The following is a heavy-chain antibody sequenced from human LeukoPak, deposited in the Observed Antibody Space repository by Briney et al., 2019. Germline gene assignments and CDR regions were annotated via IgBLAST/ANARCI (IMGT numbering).Heavy chain of an antibody. CDR3: AKEGGVRNDYGDYAFDY. J-gene: IGHJ4*02. V-gene: IGHV3-11*04. CDR1: GFMFSDYY. D-gene: IGHD4-17*01. CDR2: ITTNGAST. Sequence: GGSLRLSCVASGFMFSDYYMTWIRQAPGKGLEWISYITTNGASTYYATSVKGRFTISRDNAQNSLFLQMDSLRVEDTAVYYCAKEGGVRNDYGDYAFDYWGQGTLVTVSS.